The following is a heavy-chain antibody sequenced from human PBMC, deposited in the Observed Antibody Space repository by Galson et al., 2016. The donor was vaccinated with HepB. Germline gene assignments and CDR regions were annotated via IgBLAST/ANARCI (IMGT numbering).Heavy chain of an antibody. D-gene: IGHD2-21*02. J-gene: IGHJ4*02. CDR2: TFYRSKWFH. Sequence: CAISGDSVSNNRAAWTWIRQSPSRGLEWLGRTFYRSKWFHEYASSVKGRMTINSDTAKNQFALQVNSVTPEDTAVYFCVRGSLAVTRCTLDYWGQGALVIVSS. V-gene: IGHV6-1*01. CDR1: GDSVSNNRAA. CDR3: VRGSLAVTRCTLDY.